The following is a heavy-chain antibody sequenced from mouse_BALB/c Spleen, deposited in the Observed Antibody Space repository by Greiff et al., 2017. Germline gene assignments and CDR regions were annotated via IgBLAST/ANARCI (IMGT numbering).Heavy chain of an antibody. CDR1: GFSLTSYG. J-gene: IGHJ2*01. D-gene: IGHD1-1*01. CDR2: IWAGGST. Sequence: VQLQQSGPGLVAPSQSLSITCTVSGFSLTSYGVHWVRQPPGKGLEWLGVIWAGGSTNYNSALMSRLSISKDNSKSQVFLKMNSLQTDDTAMYYCARDKGDYYGYFDYWGQGTTLTVSS. CDR3: ARDKGDYYGYFDY. V-gene: IGHV2-9*02.